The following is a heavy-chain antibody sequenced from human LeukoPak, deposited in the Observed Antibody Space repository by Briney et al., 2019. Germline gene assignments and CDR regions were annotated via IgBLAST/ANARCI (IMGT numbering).Heavy chain of an antibody. Sequence: PSETLSLTCTVSGDSISSSSSFWGWIRQPPGKGLEWIGAVYSENTYYNPSLKSRVSISVDTSKNQFSLAMSSVTAADTAVYFCARGLEVRARVGYHYYMDVWGKGTTVTVSS. CDR2: VYSENT. CDR3: ARGLEVRARVGYHYYMDV. V-gene: IGHV4-39*07. CDR1: GDSISSSSSF. D-gene: IGHD1-26*01. J-gene: IGHJ6*03.